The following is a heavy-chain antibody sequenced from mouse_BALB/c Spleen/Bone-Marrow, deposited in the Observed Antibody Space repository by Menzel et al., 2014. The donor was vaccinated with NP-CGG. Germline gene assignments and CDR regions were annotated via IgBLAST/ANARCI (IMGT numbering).Heavy chain of an antibody. Sequence: EVKLVESGAELVKPGASVKLSCTASGFNIKDTYMHWVKQRPEQGLEWIGRIDPANGNAKYDPKFQGKATITADTSSNTAYLQLSSLTSEDTAVYYCARYRLGTYFDFWGQGTTPTVSS. V-gene: IGHV14-3*02. CDR1: GFNIKDTY. J-gene: IGHJ2*01. D-gene: IGHD2-14*01. CDR2: IDPANGNA. CDR3: ARYRLGTYFDF.